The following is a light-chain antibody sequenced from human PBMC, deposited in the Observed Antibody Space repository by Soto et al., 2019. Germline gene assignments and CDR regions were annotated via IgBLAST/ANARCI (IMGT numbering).Light chain of an antibody. Sequence: QSVLTQPPSASGTPGQRVTISCSGSSSNIGKNPVSWYQQLPGAAPKLLIYTNNQRPSGVPDRFSGSKSGTSASLAISGLQSEDEADYYCAVWDDSLNGVVFGGGTKLTVL. J-gene: IGLJ2*01. CDR3: AVWDDSLNGVV. CDR2: TNN. V-gene: IGLV1-44*01. CDR1: SSNIGKNP.